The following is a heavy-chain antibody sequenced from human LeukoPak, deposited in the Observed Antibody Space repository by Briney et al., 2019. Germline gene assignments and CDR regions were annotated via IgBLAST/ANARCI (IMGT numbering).Heavy chain of an antibody. CDR3: ARDLGWYFDL. CDR1: GFAFSPYA. CDR2: ITGDSNTI. V-gene: IGHV3-48*01. Sequence: PGGSLRLSCAASGFAFSPYAMNWVRQAPGKGLEWVSFITGDSNTIYYADSMKGRFTVSRDNAENSLYLQMNSLSAEDTAVYYCARDLGWYFDLWGRGTLVTVSS. J-gene: IGHJ2*01.